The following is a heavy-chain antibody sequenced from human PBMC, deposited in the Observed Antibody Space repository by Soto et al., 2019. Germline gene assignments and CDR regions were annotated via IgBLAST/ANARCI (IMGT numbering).Heavy chain of an antibody. D-gene: IGHD3-9*01. CDR3: ARESHDILTGPPWVWYFDL. CDR2: INDRGSI. Sequence: QVQLQQWGAGPLRPLETLSLTCGVSGGSFSGYYWAWIRQSPGKGLEWIGEINDRGSINYNPYLKSRLSISVDTSKNHYSLKLRSVTAADTAVYYCARESHDILTGPPWVWYFDLWGRGTLVTVSS. CDR1: GGSFSGYY. J-gene: IGHJ2*01. V-gene: IGHV4-34*01.